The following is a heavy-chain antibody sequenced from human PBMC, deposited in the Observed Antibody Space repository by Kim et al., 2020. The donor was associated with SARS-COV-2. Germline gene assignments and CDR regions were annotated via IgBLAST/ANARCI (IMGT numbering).Heavy chain of an antibody. Sequence: GGSLRLSCAASGFTFSSYVMSWVRQAPGKGLEWVSTISSSGANTYYADSVRGRFTISRDNSKNTLHLQMNSLRAEDTAVYYCAIRYSTYYFDYWGQGTLV. CDR1: GFTFSSYV. D-gene: IGHD6-13*01. CDR2: ISSSGANT. CDR3: AIRYSTYYFDY. J-gene: IGHJ4*02. V-gene: IGHV3-23*01.